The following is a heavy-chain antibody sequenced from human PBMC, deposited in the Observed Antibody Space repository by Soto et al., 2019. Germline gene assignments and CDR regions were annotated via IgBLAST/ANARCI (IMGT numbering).Heavy chain of an antibody. D-gene: IGHD6-13*01. CDR2: IYPGDSDT. V-gene: IGHV5-51*01. CDR3: ARAPLLGAAAVGWFDP. CDR1: GYTFTNYW. J-gene: IGHJ5*02. Sequence: GESLKISCEASGYTFTNYWIGWVRQMPGKGLEWMGIIYPGDSDTRYSPSFQGQVTISADKSISTAYLQWSSLKASDTAMYYCARAPLLGAAAVGWFDPWGQGTLVTVSS.